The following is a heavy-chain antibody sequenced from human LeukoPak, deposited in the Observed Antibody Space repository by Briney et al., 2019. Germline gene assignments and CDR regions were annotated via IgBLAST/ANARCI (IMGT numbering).Heavy chain of an antibody. V-gene: IGHV5-51*01. D-gene: IGHD1-14*01. CDR2: IYPGDSDT. CDR1: GYSFTSYW. J-gene: IGHJ4*02. Sequence: GESLKISCKGSGYSFTSYWIGWVRQMPGKGLEWMGIIYPGDSDTRYSPSFQGQVTISADKSISTAYLQWSSLKASDTAMYYCATANHRPGLGLASFDYWGQGTLVTVSS. CDR3: ATANHRPGLGLASFDY.